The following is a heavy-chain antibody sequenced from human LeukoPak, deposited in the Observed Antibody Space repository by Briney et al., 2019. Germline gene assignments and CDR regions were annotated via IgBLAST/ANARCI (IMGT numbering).Heavy chain of an antibody. CDR3: ARGGSLGDY. D-gene: IGHD3-16*01. V-gene: IGHV3-73*01. CDR1: GFTFSGSA. J-gene: IGHJ4*02. CDR2: IRSKANSYAT. Sequence: GGSLRLSCAASGFTFSGSAMHWVRQASGKGLEWVGRIRSKANSYATAYAASVKGRFTISRDDSKNTAYLQMNSLKTEDTAVYYCARGGSLGDYWGQGTLVTVSS.